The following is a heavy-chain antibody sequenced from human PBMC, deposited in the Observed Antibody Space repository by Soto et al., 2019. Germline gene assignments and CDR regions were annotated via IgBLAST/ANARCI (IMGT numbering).Heavy chain of an antibody. V-gene: IGHV3-30*18. CDR3: AKAAGHEQLVRGNYYYYYGMDV. J-gene: IGHJ6*02. CDR2: ISYDGSNK. Sequence: GGSLRLSCAASGFTFSSYGMHWVRQAPGKGLEWVAVISYDGSNKYYADSVKGRFTISRDNSKNTLYLQMNSLRAEDTAVYYCAKAAGHEQLVRGNYYYYYGMDVWGQGTTVTVSS. CDR1: GFTFSSYG. D-gene: IGHD6-6*01.